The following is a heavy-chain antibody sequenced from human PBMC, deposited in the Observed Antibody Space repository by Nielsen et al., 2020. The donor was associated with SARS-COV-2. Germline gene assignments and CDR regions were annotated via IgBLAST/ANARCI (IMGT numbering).Heavy chain of an antibody. D-gene: IGHD6-6*01. Sequence: SETLSLTCTVSGGSISSGGYYWSWIRQHPGKGLEWIGYIYYSGSSYYNPSLKSRVTISVDTSKNQFSLKPSSVTAADTAVYYCARVDAFSSSAPRFYFDYWGQGTLVTVSS. J-gene: IGHJ4*02. CDR3: ARVDAFSSSAPRFYFDY. CDR2: IYYSGSS. CDR1: GGSISSGGYY. V-gene: IGHV4-31*03.